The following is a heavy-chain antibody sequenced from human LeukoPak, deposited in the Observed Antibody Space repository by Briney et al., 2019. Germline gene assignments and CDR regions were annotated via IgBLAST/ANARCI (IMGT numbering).Heavy chain of an antibody. D-gene: IGHD6-6*01. CDR1: GGSITGYY. J-gene: IGHJ4*02. V-gene: IGHV4-34*01. Sequence: SETLSLTCAVYGGSITGYYWSWIRQTPERGLEWVGEIHYSGATSYNPSLKSRATISTDTSKNQFSLRLSSVTAADTAVYYCARVLYSSSRYFDYWGQGTLVTVSS. CDR2: IHYSGAT. CDR3: ARVLYSSSRYFDY.